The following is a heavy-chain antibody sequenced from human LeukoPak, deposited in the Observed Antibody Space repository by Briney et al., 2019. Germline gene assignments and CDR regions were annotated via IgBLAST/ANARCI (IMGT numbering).Heavy chain of an antibody. CDR3: ARDYYGSIDL. V-gene: IGHV3-74*01. J-gene: IGHJ1*01. D-gene: IGHD3-10*01. Sequence: PGGSLRLSCVASGFTFGNYWMHWVRQAPGKELVCISRINNDGSTVYADSVAGRFTISRDNARNTLYLQMNTLRVEDTAVYYCARDYYGSIDLWSQGTLVTVSS. CDR1: GFTFGNYW. CDR2: INNDGST.